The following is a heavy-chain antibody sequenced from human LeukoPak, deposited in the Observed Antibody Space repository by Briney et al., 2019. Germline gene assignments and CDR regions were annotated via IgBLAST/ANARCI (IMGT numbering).Heavy chain of an antibody. CDR2: IYYSGST. Sequence: SETLSLTCTVSGGSISSYYWSWIRQPPGKGLEWIGYIYYSGSTNHNPSLKSRVTISVDTSKNQFSLKLSSVTAADTAVYFCAKRGVVIRVILVGFHKEAYYFDSWGQGALVTVSS. CDR1: GGSISSYY. V-gene: IGHV4-59*01. D-gene: IGHD3-22*01. J-gene: IGHJ4*02. CDR3: AKRGVVIRVILVGFHKEAYYFDS.